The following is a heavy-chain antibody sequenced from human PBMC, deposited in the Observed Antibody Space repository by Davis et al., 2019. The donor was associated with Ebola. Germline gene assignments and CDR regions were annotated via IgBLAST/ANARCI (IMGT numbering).Heavy chain of an antibody. V-gene: IGHV1-18*01. CDR2: ISAYNGNT. Sequence: ASVKVSCKASGYTFTSYGISWVRQAPGQGLEWMGWISAYNGNTNYAQKLQGRVTMTTDTSTSTAYMELRSLRSDDTAVYYCARRPGPDGYSYHGMDVWGQGTTVTVSS. CDR1: GYTFTSYG. D-gene: IGHD5-24*01. J-gene: IGHJ6*02. CDR3: ARRPGPDGYSYHGMDV.